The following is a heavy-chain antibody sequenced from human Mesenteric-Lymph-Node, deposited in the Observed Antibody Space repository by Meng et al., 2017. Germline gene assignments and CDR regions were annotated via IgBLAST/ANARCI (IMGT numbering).Heavy chain of an antibody. J-gene: IGHJ6*02. V-gene: IGHV4-61*01. CDR1: GGSVSSGSYY. CDR2: IYYSGST. CDR3: ARVTPWSPFGPGGMVGYGMDV. D-gene: IGHD1-26*01. Sequence: SETLSLTCTVSGGSVSSGSYYWSWIRQPPGKGLEWIGYIYYSGSTNYNPSLKSRVTISVDTSKNQFSLKLSSVTAADTAVYYCARVTPWSPFGPGGMVGYGMDVWGQGTTVTVSS.